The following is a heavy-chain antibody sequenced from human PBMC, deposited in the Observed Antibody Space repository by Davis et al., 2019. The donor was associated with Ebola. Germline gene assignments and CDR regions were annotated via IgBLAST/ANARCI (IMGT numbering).Heavy chain of an antibody. V-gene: IGHV1-8*01. CDR1: GYTFTSYD. J-gene: IGHJ6*02. D-gene: IGHD2-15*01. CDR2: MNPNSGNT. CDR3: ARDSLKYCSGGSCYYYGMDV. Sequence: ASVKVSCKASGYTFTSYDINWVRQATGQGLEWMGWMNPNSGNTGYAQKFQGRVTITADKSTSTAYMELSSLRSEDTAVYYCARDSLKYCSGGSCYYYGMDVWGQGTTVTVSS.